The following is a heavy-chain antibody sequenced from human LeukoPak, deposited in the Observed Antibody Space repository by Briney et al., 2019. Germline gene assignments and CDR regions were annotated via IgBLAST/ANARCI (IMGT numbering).Heavy chain of an antibody. CDR1: GGSFSSGTYY. V-gene: IGHV4-31*03. Sequence: SETLSLSCTVSGGSFSSGTYYWTWFRQHPGTGLEWIGFTYYSGNMHYNPSLKSRLTISVDTSKNQFSLNLTSVTAADTAAYFCARGTLGSAGRYFDYWGQGALVTVSS. D-gene: IGHD7-27*01. J-gene: IGHJ4*02. CDR3: ARGTLGSAGRYFDY. CDR2: TYYSGNM.